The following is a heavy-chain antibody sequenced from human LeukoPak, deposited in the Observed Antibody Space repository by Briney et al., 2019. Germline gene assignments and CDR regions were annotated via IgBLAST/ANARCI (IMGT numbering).Heavy chain of an antibody. CDR2: LSYGGTNK. V-gene: IGHV3-30-3*01. CDR3: ARDRSGYANDAFDS. D-gene: IGHD3-3*01. Sequence: GGSLRLSCAASGFTFSDYAMHWVRQAPGMGLEWVAVLSYGGTNKYYADSVKGRFTISRDNSKNTMFLQMNSLRAEDTAVYHCARDRSGYANDAFDSWGQGTMVTVSS. CDR1: GFTFSDYA. J-gene: IGHJ3*01.